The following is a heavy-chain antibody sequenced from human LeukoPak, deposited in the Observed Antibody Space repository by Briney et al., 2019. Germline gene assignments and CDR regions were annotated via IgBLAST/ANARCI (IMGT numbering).Heavy chain of an antibody. Sequence: GGSLRLSCTVSGFTITNNWMYWVRQAPGRGLVWVSRIKMDERSAVYADSVKGRFIIFRDNARNTVYLQMNSLRADGTAVYYCATVFKGSSLQDYWGQGTLVTVSS. CDR1: GFTITNNW. CDR3: ATVFKGSSLQDY. CDR2: IKMDERSA. J-gene: IGHJ4*02. V-gene: IGHV3-74*03. D-gene: IGHD3-10*01.